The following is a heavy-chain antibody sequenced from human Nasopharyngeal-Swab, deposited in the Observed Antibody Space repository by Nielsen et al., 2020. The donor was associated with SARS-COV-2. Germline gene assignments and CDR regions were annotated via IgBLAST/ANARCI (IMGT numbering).Heavy chain of an antibody. V-gene: IGHV3-11*04. D-gene: IGHD2-21*02. CDR1: GFTSSDYY. Sequence: GESLKISCAASGFTSSDYYMSWIRQAPGKGLEWVSYISSSGSTIYYADSVKGRFTISRDNAKNSLYLQMNSLRAEDTAVYYCARRQIVVVTAPYYFDYWGQGTLVTVSS. J-gene: IGHJ4*02. CDR3: ARRQIVVVTAPYYFDY. CDR2: ISSSGSTI.